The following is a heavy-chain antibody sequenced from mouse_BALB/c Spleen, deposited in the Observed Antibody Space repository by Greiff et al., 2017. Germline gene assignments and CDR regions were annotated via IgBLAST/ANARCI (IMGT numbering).Heavy chain of an antibody. V-gene: IGHV5-6-5*01. Sequence: EVKLQESGGGLVKPGGSLKLSCAASGFTFSSYAMSWVRQTPEKRLEWVASISSGGSTYYPDSVKGRFTISRDNARNILYLQMSSLRSEDTAMYYCARGHYYEGFDYWGQGTTLTVSS. CDR1: GFTFSSYA. J-gene: IGHJ2*01. D-gene: IGHD1-1*01. CDR3: ARGHYYEGFDY. CDR2: ISSGGST.